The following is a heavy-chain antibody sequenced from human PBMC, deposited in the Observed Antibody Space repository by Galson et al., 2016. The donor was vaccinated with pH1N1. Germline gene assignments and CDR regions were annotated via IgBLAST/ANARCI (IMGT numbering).Heavy chain of an antibody. J-gene: IGHJ5*02. Sequence: TLSLTCTVSGGSVNSGAQYWGWIRQHPGKGLEWIAYIYYTGKTYYNPSLESRLTISIDTSQNQFSLKLTSLTVADTAIYYCARVGVNARTIVPAASYWFDPWGPGTLVTVSS. CDR1: GGSVNSGAQY. V-gene: IGHV4-31*03. CDR2: IYYTGKT. D-gene: IGHD2-2*01. CDR3: ARVGVNARTIVPAASYWFDP.